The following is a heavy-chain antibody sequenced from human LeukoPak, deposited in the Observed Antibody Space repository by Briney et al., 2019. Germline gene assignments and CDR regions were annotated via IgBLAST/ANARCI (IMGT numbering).Heavy chain of an antibody. J-gene: IGHJ4*02. CDR1: GYTFTSYY. V-gene: IGHV1-3*01. Sequence: ASVKVSCKASGYTFTSYYMHWVRQAPGQRLEWMGWINAGNGNTKYSQKFQGRVTITRDTSASTAYMQLSSLRSEDTAVYYCAGSAQFGSYYSYYFDGWGQGTLVTVSS. D-gene: IGHD3-10*01. CDR2: INAGNGNT. CDR3: AGSAQFGSYYSYYFDG.